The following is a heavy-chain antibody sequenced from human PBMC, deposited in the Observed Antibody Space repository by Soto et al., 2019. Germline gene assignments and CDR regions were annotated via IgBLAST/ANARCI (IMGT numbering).Heavy chain of an antibody. CDR3: AREDGISYDSSRYPNPAIFDY. CDR2: IYHSGST. Sequence: SETLSLTCAVSGGSISSSNWWSWVRQPPGKGLEWIGEIYHSGSTNYNPSLKSRVTISVDKSKNQFSLKLSSVTAADTAVYYCAREDGISYDSSRYPNPAIFDYWGQGTLVTVSS. CDR1: GGSISSSNW. J-gene: IGHJ4*02. D-gene: IGHD3-22*01. V-gene: IGHV4-4*02.